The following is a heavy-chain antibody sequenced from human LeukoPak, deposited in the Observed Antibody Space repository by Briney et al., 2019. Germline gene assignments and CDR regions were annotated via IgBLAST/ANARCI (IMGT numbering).Heavy chain of an antibody. CDR3: TTLSSSWYYFDY. Sequence: PGGSLRLSCAASGFTFSNAWMSWVRQAPGKGQEWVGRIKSKTDGGTTDYAAPVKGRFTISRDDSKNTLYLQMNSLKTEDTAVYYCTTLSSSWYYFDYWGQGTLVTVSS. CDR2: IKSKTDGGTT. D-gene: IGHD6-13*01. J-gene: IGHJ4*02. CDR1: GFTFSNAW. V-gene: IGHV3-15*01.